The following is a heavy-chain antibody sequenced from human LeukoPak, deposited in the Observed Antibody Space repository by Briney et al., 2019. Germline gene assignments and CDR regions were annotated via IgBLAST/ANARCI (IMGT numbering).Heavy chain of an antibody. CDR1: GDSISSADYY. CDR3: ARLTGTGGDWFDP. V-gene: IGHV4-30-4*08. D-gene: IGHD1-20*01. Sequence: PSETLSLTCTVSGDSISSADYYWTWIRQPPGKGLELVGFIYSSGSTKYNPSLKSRVTISAAMSKTQFSLKLSYATAADTAVYYCARLTGTGGDWFDPWGQGTLVTVSS. CDR2: IYSSGST. J-gene: IGHJ5*02.